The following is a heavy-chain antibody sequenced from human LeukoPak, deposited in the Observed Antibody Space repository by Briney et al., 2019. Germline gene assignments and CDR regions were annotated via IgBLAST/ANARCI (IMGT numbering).Heavy chain of an antibody. V-gene: IGHV1-18*01. D-gene: IGHD4-11*01. CDR2: ISAYNGNT. CDR1: GYTFTSYG. J-gene: IGHJ6*03. Sequence: ASVKVSCKASGYTFTSYGISWVRQAPGQGLEWMGWISAYNGNTNYAQKLQGRVTMTTDTSTSTAYMELRSLRSDDTDVYYCARDPATDYNYYYYYYMDVWGKGTTVTVSS. CDR3: ARDPATDYNYYYYYYMDV.